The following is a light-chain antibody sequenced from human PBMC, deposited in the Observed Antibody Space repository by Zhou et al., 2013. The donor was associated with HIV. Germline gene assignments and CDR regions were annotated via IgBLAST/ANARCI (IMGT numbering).Light chain of an antibody. Sequence: EIVMTQSPATLSVSPGERATLSCRASQSVSSNLAWYQQKPGQAPRLLIYGASTRATGIPARFSGSGSGTEFTLTISRLQSEDFATYYCQHYNNWPLLFIFGPGTTVHIK. V-gene: IGKV3-15*01. CDR3: QHYNNWPLLFI. J-gene: IGKJ3*01. CDR1: QSVSSN. CDR2: GAS.